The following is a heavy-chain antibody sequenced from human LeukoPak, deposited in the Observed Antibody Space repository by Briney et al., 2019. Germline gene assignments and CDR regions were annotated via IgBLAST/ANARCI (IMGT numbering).Heavy chain of an antibody. CDR3: ARIPYGSGSYYPNDDAFDI. J-gene: IGHJ3*02. D-gene: IGHD3-10*01. CDR1: GFTFSSYE. Sequence: GGSLRLSCAASGFTFSSYEMNWVRQAPGKGLEWVSYISSSGSTIYYADSVKGRFTISRDNAKNSLYLQMNSLRAEDTAVYYCARIPYGSGSYYPNDDAFDIWGQGTMVTVSS. CDR2: ISSSGSTI. V-gene: IGHV3-48*03.